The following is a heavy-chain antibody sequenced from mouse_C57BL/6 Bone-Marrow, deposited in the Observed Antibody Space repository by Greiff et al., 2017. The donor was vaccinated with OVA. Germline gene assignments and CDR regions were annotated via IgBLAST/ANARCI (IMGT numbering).Heavy chain of an antibody. Sequence: VQLQQSGPELVKPGASVKISCKASGYTFTDYNMDWVKQSHGKSLEWIGDINPNNGGTIYNQKFKGKATLTVDKSSSTAYMELRSLTSEDTAVYYCAREGFYYSNYDWYFDVWGTGTTVTVSS. V-gene: IGHV1-18*01. CDR2: INPNNGGT. D-gene: IGHD2-5*01. CDR1: GYTFTDYN. CDR3: AREGFYYSNYDWYFDV. J-gene: IGHJ1*03.